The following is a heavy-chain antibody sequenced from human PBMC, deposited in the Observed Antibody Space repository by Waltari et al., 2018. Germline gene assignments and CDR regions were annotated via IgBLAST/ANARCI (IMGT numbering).Heavy chain of an antibody. CDR1: GFTFSSDA. Sequence: EVQLLESGGGLVQPGGSLRLSCAASGFTFSSDAMSWVRQAPGQGREWVSAISDSRGRKDYEVSGKGRFTISRNNSKNTLYLQMNSLRAEYTAVYYCAKVPYYDFWSGYPTQDNWFDPWGQGTLVTVSS. D-gene: IGHD3-3*01. CDR3: AKVPYYDFWSGYPTQDNWFDP. CDR2: ISDSRGRK. V-gene: IGHV3-23*01. J-gene: IGHJ5*02.